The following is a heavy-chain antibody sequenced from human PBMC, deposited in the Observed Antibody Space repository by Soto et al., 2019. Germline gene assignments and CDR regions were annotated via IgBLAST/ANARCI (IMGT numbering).Heavy chain of an antibody. Sequence: QVQLVQSGAEVKKPGASVKVSCKASGNTFTGYYIHWVRQAPGQGLEWMGWINPNNDGTTYGEKFQGRVTMTRDTVSSTAYMELSRLRSDDTAVYYCARDLGGSRDSWGQGTLVTVSS. CDR1: GNTFTGYY. CDR2: INPNNDGT. J-gene: IGHJ4*02. D-gene: IGHD1-26*01. V-gene: IGHV1-2*02. CDR3: ARDLGGSRDS.